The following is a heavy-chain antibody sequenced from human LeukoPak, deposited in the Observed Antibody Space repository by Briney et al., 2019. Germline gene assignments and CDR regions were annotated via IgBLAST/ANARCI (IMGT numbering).Heavy chain of an antibody. D-gene: IGHD3-22*01. CDR1: GFTFSTYS. CDR2: ISSSSSTI. CDR3: ARGSTYYDSSGQVPFDY. J-gene: IGHJ4*02. V-gene: IGHV3-48*01. Sequence: GGSLRLSCAASGFTFSTYSMNWVRQAPGKGLEWVSYISSSSSTIYYADSVKGRFTISRDNAKNSLYLQMNSLRAEDTAVHYCARGSTYYDSSGQVPFDYWGQGTLVTVSS.